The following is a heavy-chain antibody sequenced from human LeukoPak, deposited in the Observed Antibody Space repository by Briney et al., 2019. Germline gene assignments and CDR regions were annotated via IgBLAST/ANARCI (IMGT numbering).Heavy chain of an antibody. J-gene: IGHJ4*02. V-gene: IGHV1-69*04. D-gene: IGHD3-10*01. Sequence: ASVNVSCKASGGTFSSYAISWVRQAPGQGLEWMGRIIPILGIANYAQKFQGRVTITADKSTSTAYMELSSLRSEDTAVYYCARATMVRGVILDYWGQGTLVTVSS. CDR2: IIPILGIA. CDR3: ARATMVRGVILDY. CDR1: GGTFSSYA.